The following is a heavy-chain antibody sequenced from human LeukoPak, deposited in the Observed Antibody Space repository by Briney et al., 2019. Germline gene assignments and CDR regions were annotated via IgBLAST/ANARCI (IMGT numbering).Heavy chain of an antibody. CDR2: IYYSGST. CDR3: AGPLPKWELHGPSFDY. V-gene: IGHV4-39*01. D-gene: IGHD1-26*01. J-gene: IGHJ4*02. CDR1: GGSISSSSYY. Sequence: SETLSLTCTVSGGSISSSSYYWGWIRQPPGKGLEWIGSIYYSGSTYYNPSLKSRVTISVDTSKNQFSLKLSSVTAADTAVYYWAGPLPKWELHGPSFDYRGQGTLVTVSS.